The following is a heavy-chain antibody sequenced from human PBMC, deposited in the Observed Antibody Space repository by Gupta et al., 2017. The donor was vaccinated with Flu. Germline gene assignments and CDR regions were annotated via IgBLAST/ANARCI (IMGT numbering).Heavy chain of an antibody. CDR3: AKDLGGSGTYYTFES. J-gene: IGHJ4*02. Sequence: VQLVESGGGVVKPGRSLRRSCAASRLTFSSYAMQWVRQAQGKGLEWVALISYDGSSYIYADSVVGRFTISRDNSKNTLYLQMNSLRGEDTAVYHCAKDLGGSGTYYTFESWGQGTLVTVSS. V-gene: IGHV3-30*18. D-gene: IGHD3-10*01. CDR2: ISYDGSSY. CDR1: RLTFSSYA.